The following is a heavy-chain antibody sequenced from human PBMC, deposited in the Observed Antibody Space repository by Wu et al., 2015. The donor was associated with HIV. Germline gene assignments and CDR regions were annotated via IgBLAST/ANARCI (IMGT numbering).Heavy chain of an antibody. CDR1: GGTFSSYA. V-gene: IGHV1-69*13. J-gene: IGHJ5*02. CDR3: ARGAFDYDSSGYSNWFDP. D-gene: IGHD3-22*01. CDR2: IIPIFGTA. Sequence: QVQLVQSGAEVKKPGSSVKVSCKASGGTFSSYAISWVRQAPGQGLEWMGRIIPIFGTANYAQKFQGRVTITADESTSTAYMELSSLRSEDTAVYYCARGAFDYDSSGYSNWFDPWGQGTLVTVSS.